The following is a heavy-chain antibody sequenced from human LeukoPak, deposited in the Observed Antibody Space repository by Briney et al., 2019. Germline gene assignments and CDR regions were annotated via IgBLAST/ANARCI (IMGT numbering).Heavy chain of an antibody. CDR3: ARSTGFYDSSGYTAFDI. CDR1: GYSFTSYW. Sequence: GESLKISCKGSGYSFTSYWIGWVRQMPGKGLGWMGIIYPGDSDTRYSPSFQGQVTISADKSISTAYLQWSSLKASDTAMYYCARSTGFYDSSGYTAFDIWGQGTVVTVSS. D-gene: IGHD3-22*01. J-gene: IGHJ3*02. V-gene: IGHV5-51*01. CDR2: IYPGDSDT.